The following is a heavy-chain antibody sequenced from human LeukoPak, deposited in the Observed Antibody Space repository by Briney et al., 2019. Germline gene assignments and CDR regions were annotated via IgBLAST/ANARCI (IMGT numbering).Heavy chain of an antibody. CDR2: IYYSGST. V-gene: IGHV4-30-4*08. CDR3: ASRSSGWRSDY. D-gene: IGHD6-19*01. Sequence: SQTLSLTCTVSGGSISSGDYYWSWIRQPPGKGLEWIGYIYYSGSTYYNPSLKSRVTISVDTPKNQFSLKLSSVAAADTAVYYCASRSSGWRSDYWGQGTLVTVSS. CDR1: GGSISSGDYY. J-gene: IGHJ4*02.